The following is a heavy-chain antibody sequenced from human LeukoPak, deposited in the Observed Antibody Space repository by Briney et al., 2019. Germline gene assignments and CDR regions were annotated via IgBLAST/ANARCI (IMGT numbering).Heavy chain of an antibody. D-gene: IGHD3-22*01. CDR2: IYYSGST. J-gene: IGHJ4*02. CDR1: GGSISSSSYY. Sequence: PSETLSLTCTVSGGSISSSSYYWGWIRQPPGKGLEWIGSIYYSGSTYYNPSPKSRVTISVDTSKNQFSLKLSSVTAADTAVYYCARANYYDSSGLRYWGQGTLVTVSS. CDR3: ARANYYDSSGLRY. V-gene: IGHV4-39*07.